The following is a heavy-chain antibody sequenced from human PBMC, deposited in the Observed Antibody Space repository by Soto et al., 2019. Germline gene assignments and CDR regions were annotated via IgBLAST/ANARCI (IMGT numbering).Heavy chain of an antibody. CDR2: IFISSSYI. CDR1: GFTFSSYS. D-gene: IGHD1-26*01. V-gene: IGHV3-21*01. Sequence: PGGSLSLSCAASGFTFSSYSMNWVRHAPGKGLEWVSSIFISSSYIYYADSVKGRFTISRDNAKNSLYLQMNSLRADDTAVYYCARVPYGGSYWREFDYWGQGTLVTVS. CDR3: ARVPYGGSYWREFDY. J-gene: IGHJ4*02.